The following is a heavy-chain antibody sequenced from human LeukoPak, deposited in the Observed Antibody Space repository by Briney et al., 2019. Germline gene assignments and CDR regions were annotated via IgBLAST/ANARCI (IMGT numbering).Heavy chain of an antibody. V-gene: IGHV3-30*03. D-gene: IGHD2-15*01. CDR1: GFTLSSYS. CDR2: ISYDGSNK. J-gene: IGHJ4*02. Sequence: GGSLRLFCAASGFTLSSYSMNWVRQAPGKGLEWVAVISYDGSNKYYADSVKGRFTIPRDNSKNILYLQMNSLRAEDTALYYCARVGYTDTWYSSPPFDYWGQGTLVTVSS. CDR3: ARVGYTDTWYSSPPFDY.